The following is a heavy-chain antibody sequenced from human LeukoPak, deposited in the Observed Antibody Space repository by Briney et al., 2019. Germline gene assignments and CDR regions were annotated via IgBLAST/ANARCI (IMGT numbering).Heavy chain of an antibody. J-gene: IGHJ5*02. CDR3: ASYGANGGYWFDP. V-gene: IGHV3-7*01. D-gene: IGHD4-17*01. Sequence: PGGSLRLSCAASGFTFSSYWMSWVRQAPGKGLEWVANIKQDGSEKYYVDSVKGRFTISRDNAKNSLYLQMNSLRAEDTAVYYCASYGANGGYWFDPWGQGTLVTVSS. CDR1: GFTFSSYW. CDR2: IKQDGSEK.